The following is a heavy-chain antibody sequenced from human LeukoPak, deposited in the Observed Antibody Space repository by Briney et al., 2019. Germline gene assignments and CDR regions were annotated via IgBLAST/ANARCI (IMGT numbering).Heavy chain of an antibody. CDR1: GYTLTELS. CDR3: ATVLRGGSYLY. J-gene: IGHJ4*02. D-gene: IGHD1-26*01. Sequence: ASVKVSCKVSGYTLTELSMHWVRQAPGKGLEWMGGFDPEDGETIYAQKFQGRVTMTKDTSTDTAYMELSSLRSEDTAVYYCATVLRGGSYLYWGQGTLVTVSS. CDR2: FDPEDGET. V-gene: IGHV1-24*01.